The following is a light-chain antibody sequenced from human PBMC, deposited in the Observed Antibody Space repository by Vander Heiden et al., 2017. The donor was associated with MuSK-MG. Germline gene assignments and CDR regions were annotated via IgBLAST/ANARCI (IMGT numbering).Light chain of an antibody. CDR3: QQSYGTLYT. J-gene: IGKJ2*01. V-gene: IGKV1-39*01. CDR2: PTS. Sequence: DIQLTQSPSSLSASVGDTVTITGRTSQSVSTYLNWYQPKPGRAPNLLTYPTSTLQSGVPSRFSGRGSGTDFTLTITNLPPEDFATYYCQQSYGTLYTFGPGTKLDIK. CDR1: QSVSTY.